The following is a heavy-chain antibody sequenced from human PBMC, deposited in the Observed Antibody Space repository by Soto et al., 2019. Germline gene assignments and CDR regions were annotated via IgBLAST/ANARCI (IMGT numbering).Heavy chain of an antibody. V-gene: IGHV3-23*01. CDR2: ISGSGGST. CDR3: AKVCSGYDLKYDY. J-gene: IGHJ4*02. CDR1: GFTFSSYA. Sequence: PGVSLRLSCAASGFTFSSYAMSWVRQAPGKGLEWVSAISGSGGSTYYADSVKGRFTISRDNSKNTLYLQMNSLRAEDTAVYYFAKVCSGYDLKYDYCGQGTLVTVSS. D-gene: IGHD5-12*01.